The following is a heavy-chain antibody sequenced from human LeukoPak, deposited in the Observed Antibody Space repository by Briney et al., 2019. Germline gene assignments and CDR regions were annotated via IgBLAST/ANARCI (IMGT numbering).Heavy chain of an antibody. D-gene: IGHD5-18*01. Sequence: GSLRLSCAASGFTFSSYAMSWVRQAPGKGLEWVSAISGSGGSTYYADPVKGRFTISRDNSKNTLYLQMNSLRAEDTAVYYCAKPHSYGLYRDRGHFDYWGQGTLVTVSS. CDR2: ISGSGGST. J-gene: IGHJ4*02. V-gene: IGHV3-23*01. CDR1: GFTFSSYA. CDR3: AKPHSYGLYRDRGHFDY.